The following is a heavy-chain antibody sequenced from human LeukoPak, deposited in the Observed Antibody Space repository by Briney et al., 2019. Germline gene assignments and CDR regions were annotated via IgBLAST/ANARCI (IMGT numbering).Heavy chain of an antibody. CDR3: AKEWRFSSSWYQYYFDY. J-gene: IGHJ4*02. Sequence: QPGGSLRLSCAASGFTFDDYAMSWVRQAPGKGLEWVSAISGSGGSKYYADSVKGRFTISRDTSTNTLYLQLNSLRVDDTAVYFCAKEWRFSSSWYQYYFDYWGQGTLVTVSS. CDR1: GFTFDDYA. CDR2: ISGSGGSK. V-gene: IGHV3-23*01. D-gene: IGHD6-13*01.